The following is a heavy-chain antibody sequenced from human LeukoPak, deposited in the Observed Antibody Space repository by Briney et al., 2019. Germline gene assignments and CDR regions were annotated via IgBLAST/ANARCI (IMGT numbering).Heavy chain of an antibody. Sequence: AGGSLRLSCAASGFTFSSHSMNWVRQAPGKGLEWVSSISSSSNYIYYADSVKGRFTISRDNAKNSLYLQMNSLRAEDTAVYYCARDYSASSSWYADYWGQGTLVTVSS. CDR3: ARDYSASSSWYADY. V-gene: IGHV3-21*01. D-gene: IGHD6-13*01. J-gene: IGHJ4*02. CDR2: ISSSSNYI. CDR1: GFTFSSHS.